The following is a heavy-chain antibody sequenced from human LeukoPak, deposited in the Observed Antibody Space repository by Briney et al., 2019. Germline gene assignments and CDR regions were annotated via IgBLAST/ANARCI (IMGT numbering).Heavy chain of an antibody. V-gene: IGHV3-30*02. CDR1: GFTFSSYG. CDR3: AKGGGDCYSCGY. D-gene: IGHD2-21*01. CDR2: IWYGESNK. Sequence: PGGSLRLSGAASGFTFSSYGMNWVRQAPGKGLEWVAVIWYGESNKYYADSVKGRFTISRDNSKNTLYLQMNSLRAEDTAVYYCAKGGGDCYSCGYWGQGTLVTVSS. J-gene: IGHJ4*02.